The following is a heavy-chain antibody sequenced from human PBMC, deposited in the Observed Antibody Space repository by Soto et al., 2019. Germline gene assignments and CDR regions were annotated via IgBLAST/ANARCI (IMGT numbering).Heavy chain of an antibody. J-gene: IGHJ6*02. V-gene: IGHV4-59*01. CDR1: GGSINSYY. D-gene: IGHD3-9*01. CDR2: AFYSGSA. CDR3: ARDKGRYDSGMDV. Sequence: SETLSLTCTVSGGSINSYYWSWIRQPPGKGLEWIGYAFYSGSAKYNPSLESRATISVDMSKTHFSLTLTSVTAADTAVYYCARDKGRYDSGMDVWGQGTTVTVSS.